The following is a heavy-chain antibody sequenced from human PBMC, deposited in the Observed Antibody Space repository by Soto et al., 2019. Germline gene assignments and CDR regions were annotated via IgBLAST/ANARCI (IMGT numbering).Heavy chain of an antibody. J-gene: IGHJ5*02. CDR2: ISYDGSNK. D-gene: IGHD2-8*02. CDR1: GFTFSSYG. CDR3: ARDYCSGGGCHTYNWFDP. V-gene: IGHV3-33*01. Sequence: GGSLRLSCAASGFTFSSYGMHWVRQAPGKGLEWVAVISYDGSNKYYADSVKGRFTISRDNFKNMLYVQVNSLRAEDTAVYYCARDYCSGGGCHTYNWFDPWGQGALVTVSS.